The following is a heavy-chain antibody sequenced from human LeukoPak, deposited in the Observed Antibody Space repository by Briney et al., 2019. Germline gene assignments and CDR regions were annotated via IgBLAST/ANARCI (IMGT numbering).Heavy chain of an antibody. V-gene: IGHV3-33*01. J-gene: IGHJ3*02. CDR1: GFTFSSYG. CDR2: IWYDGSNK. D-gene: IGHD2-2*01. CDR3: AREGVTRSDAFDI. Sequence: GGSLRLSCAASGFTFSSYGMHWVRQAPGKGLEWVAVIWYDGSNKYYADSVKGRFTISRDNSKNTLYLQMNSLRAEDTAVYYCAREGVTRSDAFDIWGQGTMATVSS.